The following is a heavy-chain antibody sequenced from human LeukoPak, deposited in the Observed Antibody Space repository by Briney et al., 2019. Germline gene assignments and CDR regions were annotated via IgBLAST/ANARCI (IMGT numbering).Heavy chain of an antibody. D-gene: IGHD1-26*01. Sequence: GGSLRLSCAASGFTFSSYAMSWVRQAPGKGLEWVSGISGSGGSTYYADSVKGRFTISRDNSKNTLFLQMNSLRAEDTAVYYCAKVGVGATTPAEYFQHWGQGTLVTLSS. CDR1: GFTFSSYA. J-gene: IGHJ1*01. CDR3: AKVGVGATTPAEYFQH. V-gene: IGHV3-23*01. CDR2: ISGSGGST.